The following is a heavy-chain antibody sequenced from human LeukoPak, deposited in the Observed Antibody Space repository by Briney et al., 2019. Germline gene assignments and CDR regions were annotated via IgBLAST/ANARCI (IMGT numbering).Heavy chain of an antibody. CDR1: SVSISSGVYY. CDR2: IYYSGST. D-gene: IGHD5-24*01. J-gene: IGHJ4*02. V-gene: IGHV4-31*03. Sequence: SQTLSLTCPVSSVSISSGVYYWSWIRQHPGKGLEWIGYIYYSGSTYYNPSLKSRVTISVDTSKNPFSLKLSSVTAADTAVYYCARGVRWLQLSYFDYWGQGTLVTVSS. CDR3: ARGVRWLQLSYFDY.